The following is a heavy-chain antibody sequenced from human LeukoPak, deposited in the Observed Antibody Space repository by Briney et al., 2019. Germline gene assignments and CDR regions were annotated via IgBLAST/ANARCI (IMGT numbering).Heavy chain of an antibody. CDR2: ISGSGGST. CDR3: AKDQGATISVFDY. CDR1: GFTFSSYA. V-gene: IGHV3-23*01. D-gene: IGHD5-24*01. J-gene: IGHJ4*02. Sequence: PGGSLRLSCAASGFTFSSYAMSWVRQAPGKGLEWVSAISGSGGSTYYADSVKGRFTISRDNSKNTLYLQMNSLRVEDTAVYYCAKDQGATISVFDYWGQGTLVTVSS.